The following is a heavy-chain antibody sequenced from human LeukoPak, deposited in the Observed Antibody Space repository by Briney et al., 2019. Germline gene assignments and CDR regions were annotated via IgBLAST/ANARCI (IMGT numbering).Heavy chain of an antibody. D-gene: IGHD2-2*01. V-gene: IGHV3-48*04. Sequence: GGSLRLSCAASGFTFSGYSMNWVRQAPGKGLEWISYMGSSGKTIYYADSVKGRFTISRDNAKNSLYLQMNSLRAEDTAVYYCARDIDCSSTSCYYYYYMDVWGKGTTVTVSS. CDR3: ARDIDCSSTSCYYYYYMDV. CDR2: MGSSGKTI. J-gene: IGHJ6*03. CDR1: GFTFSGYS.